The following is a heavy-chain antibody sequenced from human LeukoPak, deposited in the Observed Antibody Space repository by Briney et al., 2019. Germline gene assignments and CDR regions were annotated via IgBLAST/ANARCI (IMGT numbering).Heavy chain of an antibody. CDR3: ARDIGYKSALDY. D-gene: IGHD2-2*02. J-gene: IGHJ4*02. CDR1: GYTFSKYG. Sequence: ASVKASCKASGYTFSKYGISWVRQAPGQGLEWMGWISTYNGNTNYAHKFRGRVVMTTETSTSTVYMEVMSLASDDTAVYYCARDIGYKSALDYWGQGTLVAVS. CDR2: ISTYNGNT. V-gene: IGHV1-18*01.